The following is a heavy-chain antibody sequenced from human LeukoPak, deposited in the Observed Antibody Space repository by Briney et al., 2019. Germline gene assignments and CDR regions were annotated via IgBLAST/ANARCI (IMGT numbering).Heavy chain of an antibody. CDR3: ARDPNLGSGWYGPYYYYYYMDV. CDR2: INWNGGST. Sequence: GGSLRLSCAASGFTFDDYGMSWVRQAPGKGLEWVSGINWNGGSTGYADSVKGRFTISRDNAKNSLYLQMNSLRAEDTAVYYCARDPNLGSGWYGPYYYYYYMDVWGKGTTVTVSS. V-gene: IGHV3-20*04. CDR1: GFTFDDYG. D-gene: IGHD6-19*01. J-gene: IGHJ6*03.